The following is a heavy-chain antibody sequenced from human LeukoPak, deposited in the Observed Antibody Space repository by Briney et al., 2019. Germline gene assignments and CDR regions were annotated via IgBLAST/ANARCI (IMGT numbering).Heavy chain of an antibody. J-gene: IGHJ4*02. CDR3: ARLRGLYSGTYRYQTAFEY. D-gene: IGHD1-26*01. Sequence: GGSLRLSCVASGFTFSSYEMNWVRQAPGKGLEWVSYISSSGSTIYYADSVKGRFTISRDNAKNSLYLQMNSLRVEDTSVYYCARLRGLYSGTYRYQTAFEYWGQGSLLTVSS. V-gene: IGHV3-48*03. CDR1: GFTFSSYE. CDR2: ISSSGSTI.